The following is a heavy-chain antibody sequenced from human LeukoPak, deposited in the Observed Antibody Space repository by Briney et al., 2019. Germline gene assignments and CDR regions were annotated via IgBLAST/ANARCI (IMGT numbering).Heavy chain of an antibody. Sequence: SETLSLTCAVYGGSFSGYYWSWIRQPSGKGLEWIGEINHSGSTNYNLSLKSRVTISVDTSKNQFSLKLSSVTAADTAVYYCARGIYFDYWGQGTLVTVSS. V-gene: IGHV4-34*01. CDR3: ARGIYFDY. CDR2: INHSGST. J-gene: IGHJ4*02. CDR1: GGSFSGYY.